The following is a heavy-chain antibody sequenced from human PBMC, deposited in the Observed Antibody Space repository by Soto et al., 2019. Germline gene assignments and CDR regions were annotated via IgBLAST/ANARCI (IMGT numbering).Heavy chain of an antibody. CDR1: GCSISSYY. D-gene: IGHD3-22*01. J-gene: IGHJ4*02. V-gene: IGHV4-59*01. CDR2: MYYSGST. Sequence: SEALSLTCPVSGCSISSYYWSWIRQPPGKGLEWIGYMYYSGSTNYNPSLKSRVTISVDTSKNQFSLKLSSVTAADTAVYYCGGKNYDSSGYFDYWGQGTLVTVSS. CDR3: GGKNYDSSGYFDY.